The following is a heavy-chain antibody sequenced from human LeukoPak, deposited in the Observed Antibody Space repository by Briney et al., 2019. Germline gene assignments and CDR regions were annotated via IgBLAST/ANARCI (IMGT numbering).Heavy chain of an antibody. CDR3: ARRIAGSGSDY. V-gene: IGHV5-51*01. J-gene: IGHJ4*02. CDR2: IYPDDSDT. D-gene: IGHD6-13*01. Sequence: PGESLKISCKGSGNGFASYWIGWVRQMPGKGLEWMGIIYPDDSDTRYSPSFQGQVTITADKSISTAYLQWNNLKASDTAMYYCARRIAGSGSDYWGQGTLVTVSS. CDR1: GNGFASYW.